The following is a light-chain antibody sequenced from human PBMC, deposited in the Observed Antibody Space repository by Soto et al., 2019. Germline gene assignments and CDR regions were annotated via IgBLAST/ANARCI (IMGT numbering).Light chain of an antibody. CDR1: SGDIVSYNR. CDR3: SSYTNINTRACV. J-gene: IGLJ1*01. CDR2: EVT. V-gene: IGLV2-14*01. Sequence: QSALTQPASVSGSPGQSITISCTGTSGDIVSYNRVSWYQQHPAKAPKLIIYEVTDRPSGVSNRFSGSKSGNTASLTISGLQAEDEAEYYCSSYTNINTRACVFGTGTKLTVL.